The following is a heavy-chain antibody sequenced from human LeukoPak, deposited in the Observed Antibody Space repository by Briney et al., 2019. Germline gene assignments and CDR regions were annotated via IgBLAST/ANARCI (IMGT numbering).Heavy chain of an antibody. CDR1: GFTFSGSA. Sequence: PGGSLGLSCAASGFTFSGSAMHWVRRASGKGLEWVGRIRSKANSYATAYAASVKGRFTISRDDSKNTAYLQMNSLKTEDTAVYYCTRGEAMGDYWGQGTLVTVSS. V-gene: IGHV3-73*01. CDR2: IRSKANSYAT. J-gene: IGHJ4*02. D-gene: IGHD5-18*01. CDR3: TRGEAMGDY.